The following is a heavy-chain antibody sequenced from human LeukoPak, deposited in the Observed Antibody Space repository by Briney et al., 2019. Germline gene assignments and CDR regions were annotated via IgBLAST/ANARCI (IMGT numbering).Heavy chain of an antibody. V-gene: IGHV3-23*01. CDR2: ISGSGGST. CDR3: AKDSAGWDSSGYYYGGYFDY. J-gene: IGHJ4*02. Sequence: PGGSLRLSCAASGFTFGSYAMSWVRQAPGKGLEWVSAISGSGGSTYYADSVKGRFTISRDNSKNTLYLQMNSLRAEDTAVYYCAKDSAGWDSSGYYYGGYFDYWGQGTLVTVSS. D-gene: IGHD3-22*01. CDR1: GFTFGSYA.